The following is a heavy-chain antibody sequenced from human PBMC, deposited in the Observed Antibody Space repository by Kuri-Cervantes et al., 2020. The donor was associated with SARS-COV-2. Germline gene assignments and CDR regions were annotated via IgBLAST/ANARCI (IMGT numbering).Heavy chain of an antibody. Sequence: GESLKISCAASGFTFSSYGMHWVRQAPGKGLEWVAFIRYDGSNKYYADSVKGRFTISRDNSKNTLYLQMNSLRAEDTAVYYCAKDRSSSWLWYFDLWGRGTPVTVSS. CDR2: IRYDGSNK. CDR1: GFTFSSYG. D-gene: IGHD6-13*01. CDR3: AKDRSSSWLWYFDL. V-gene: IGHV3-30*02. J-gene: IGHJ2*01.